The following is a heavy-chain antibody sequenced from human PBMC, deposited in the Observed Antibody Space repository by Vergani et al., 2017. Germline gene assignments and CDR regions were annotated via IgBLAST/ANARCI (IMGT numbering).Heavy chain of an antibody. CDR1: GFTSSYYG. D-gene: IGHD3-16*01. CDR3: AEHFRGWGIDY. V-gene: IGHV3-30*18. CDR2: ISYDGTQK. Sequence: QVHLVESGGGVVQPGRSLRLSCVVSGFTSSYYGMHWVRQAPGKGLEWVAVISYDGTQKYYADSVKGRFTISRDNSKSTLYLQMNILRTEDTAVYYCAEHFRGWGIDYWGQGTQVIVSS. J-gene: IGHJ4*02.